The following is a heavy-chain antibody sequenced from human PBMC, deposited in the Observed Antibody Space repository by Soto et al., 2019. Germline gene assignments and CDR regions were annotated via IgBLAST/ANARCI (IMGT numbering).Heavy chain of an antibody. CDR1: GFTFSSYA. CDR2: ISYDGSNK. Sequence: GGSLRLSCAASGFTFSSYAMHWVRQAPGKGLEWVAVISYDGSNKYYADSVKGRFTISRDNSKNTLYLQMNSLRAEDTAVYYCAREYCSGDSFNCHYYYMDVWGKGTTVTVSS. J-gene: IGHJ6*03. V-gene: IGHV3-30*04. CDR3: AREYCSGDSFNCHYYYMDV. D-gene: IGHD2-15*01.